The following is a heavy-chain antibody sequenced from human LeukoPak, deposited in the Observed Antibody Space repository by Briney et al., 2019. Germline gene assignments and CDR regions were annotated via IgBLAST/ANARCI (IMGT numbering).Heavy chain of an antibody. D-gene: IGHD3-22*01. CDR1: GGSISSYY. CDR3: ARGAEGVRWLYHYYYYMDV. V-gene: IGHV4-59*01. Sequence: SETLSLTCTVSGGSISSYYWSWIRQAPGKGLEWIGYIYYSGSTNYNPSLKSRVTISVDTSKNQFSLKLISVTAADTAVYYCARGAEGVRWLYHYYYYMDVWRKRPRSPSP. J-gene: IGHJ6*03. CDR2: IYYSGST.